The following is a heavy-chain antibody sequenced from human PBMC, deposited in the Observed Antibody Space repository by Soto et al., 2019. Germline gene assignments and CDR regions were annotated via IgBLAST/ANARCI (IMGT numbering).Heavy chain of an antibody. CDR2: IIPIFGTA. Sequence: SVKVSCKASGGTFSSYAISWVRQAPGQGLEWMGGIIPIFGTANYAQKFQGRVTITADESTSTAYMELSSLRSEDTAVYYCARKRGCSSTSCPGPYYYYGMDVWGQGTTVTVSS. CDR1: GGTFSSYA. D-gene: IGHD2-2*01. J-gene: IGHJ6*02. CDR3: ARKRGCSSTSCPGPYYYYGMDV. V-gene: IGHV1-69*13.